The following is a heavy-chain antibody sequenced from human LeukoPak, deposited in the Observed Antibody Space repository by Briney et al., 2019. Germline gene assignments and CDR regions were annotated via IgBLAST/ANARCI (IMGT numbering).Heavy chain of an antibody. J-gene: IGHJ5*02. CDR2: ISSSSSYI. CDR3: ARDLGVATFWFDP. D-gene: IGHD5-12*01. CDR1: GFTFTNYG. Sequence: GGSLRLSCAASGFTFTNYGMSWVRRTPGRGLEWVSSISSSSSYIYYADSVKGRFTISRDNAKNSLYLQMNSLRAEDTAVYYCARDLGVATFWFDPWGQGTLVTVSS. V-gene: IGHV3-21*01.